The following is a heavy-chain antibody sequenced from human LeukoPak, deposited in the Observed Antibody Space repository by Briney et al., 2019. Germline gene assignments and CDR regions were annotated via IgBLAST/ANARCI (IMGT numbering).Heavy chain of an antibody. D-gene: IGHD3-3*01. CDR1: GGSISSYF. Sequence: SETLSLTCTVSGGSISSYFWSWIRQPPGKGLEWIGYIYYSGITNYNPSLKSRITISVDTSKNQFSLKLSSVTAADTAVYYCARSIRPLSHFDYWGQGTLVTVSS. J-gene: IGHJ4*02. CDR2: IYYSGIT. CDR3: ARSIRPLSHFDY. V-gene: IGHV4-59*01.